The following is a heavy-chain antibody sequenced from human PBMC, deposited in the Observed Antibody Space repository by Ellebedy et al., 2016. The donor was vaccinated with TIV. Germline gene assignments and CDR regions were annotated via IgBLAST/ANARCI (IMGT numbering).Heavy chain of an antibody. Sequence: GESLKISCVASGFIFSSYYMTWVRQAPGKGLEWISYISGSGGMMDHADSVKGRFTISRDNSMTTLYLEMNSLRAEDTAVYYCARDLDKSSGWYGGAAYWGQGTLVTVSS. CDR3: ARDLDKSSGWYGGAAY. J-gene: IGHJ4*02. CDR1: GFIFSSYY. CDR2: ISGSGGMM. D-gene: IGHD6-19*01. V-gene: IGHV3-48*01.